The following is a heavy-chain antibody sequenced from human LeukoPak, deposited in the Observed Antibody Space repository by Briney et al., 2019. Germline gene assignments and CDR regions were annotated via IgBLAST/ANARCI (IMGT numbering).Heavy chain of an antibody. V-gene: IGHV3-23*01. CDR1: GFTFAGYA. J-gene: IGHJ3*02. Sequence: GGSLRLSCAASGFTFAGYAMSWVRQAAGKGLEWVGGISDSGGTTYYADSVKGRFTISRDNSKNTLYLQMNSLRAEDTATYYCAREDPGPFDVFDTWGQGAKVTVSS. CDR3: AREDPGPFDVFDT. CDR2: ISDSGGTT.